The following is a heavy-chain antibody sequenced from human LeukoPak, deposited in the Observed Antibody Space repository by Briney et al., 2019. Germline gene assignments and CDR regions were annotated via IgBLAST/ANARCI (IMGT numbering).Heavy chain of an antibody. V-gene: IGHV3-30*02. D-gene: IGHD3-10*01. Sequence: PGGSLRLSCAASGFTFSSYGMHWVRQAPGKGLEWVAFIRYDGSNKYYADPVKGRFTISRDNSKNTLYLQMNSLRAEDTAVYYCAKDLWFGERDAFDIWGQGTMVTVSS. CDR3: AKDLWFGERDAFDI. CDR2: IRYDGSNK. J-gene: IGHJ3*02. CDR1: GFTFSSYG.